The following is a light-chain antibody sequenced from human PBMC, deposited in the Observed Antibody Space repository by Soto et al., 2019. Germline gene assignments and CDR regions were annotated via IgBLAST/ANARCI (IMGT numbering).Light chain of an antibody. CDR1: QTISSW. Sequence: DIQMTQSPSTLSGSVGDRVTITCRASQTISSWLAWYQQKPGKAPKLLIYKASTLKSGVPSRFSGSGSGTEFTLTISSMKPDELATYDCQQYDSYPWTVGQGTKVDI. V-gene: IGKV1-5*03. J-gene: IGKJ1*01. CDR2: KAS. CDR3: QQYDSYPWT.